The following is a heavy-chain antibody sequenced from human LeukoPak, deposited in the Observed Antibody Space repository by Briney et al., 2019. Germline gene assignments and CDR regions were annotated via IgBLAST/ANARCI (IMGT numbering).Heavy chain of an antibody. J-gene: IGHJ6*04. V-gene: IGHV3-21*01. CDR2: ISSSSSYI. D-gene: IGHD3-10*01. CDR3: ARDPNYYGSGSYSRMDV. CDR1: GFTFSSYS. Sequence: GGSLRLSCAASGFTFSSYSMNWVRQAPGKGLEWASSISSSSSYIYYADSVKGRFTISRDSAKNSLYLQMNSLRAEDTAVYYCARDPNYYGSGSYSRMDVWGKGTTVTVSS.